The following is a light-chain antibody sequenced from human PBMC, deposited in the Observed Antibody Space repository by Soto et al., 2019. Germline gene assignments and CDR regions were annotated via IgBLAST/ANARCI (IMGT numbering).Light chain of an antibody. CDR2: YDD. V-gene: IGLV1-36*01. J-gene: IGLJ1*01. CDR1: SSNIENNA. CDR3: AASDDSLNGYV. Sequence: QSVLTQPPSVSEAPRQRVTISCSGSSSNIENNAVNWYQQLPGKAPKVLIYYDDLLPSGVSDRFSGSKSGTSASLAISSLQSEDEADYYCAASDDSLNGYVFGTGTELTVL.